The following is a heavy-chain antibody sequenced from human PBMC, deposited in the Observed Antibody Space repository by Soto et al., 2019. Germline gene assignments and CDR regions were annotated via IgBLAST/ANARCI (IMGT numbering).Heavy chain of an antibody. J-gene: IGHJ4*02. Sequence: GESLKISCKGSGYSFTSYWIGWVRQMPGKGLEWMGIIYPGDSDTRYSPSFQGQVTISADKSISTAYLQWSSLKASDTAMYYCEXLCPFYPSSGYPTDPNEYCDYWGQGTLVTVSS. V-gene: IGHV5-51*01. CDR2: IYPGDSDT. CDR3: EXLCPFYPSSGYPTDPNEYCDY. D-gene: IGHD3-22*01. CDR1: GYSFTSYW.